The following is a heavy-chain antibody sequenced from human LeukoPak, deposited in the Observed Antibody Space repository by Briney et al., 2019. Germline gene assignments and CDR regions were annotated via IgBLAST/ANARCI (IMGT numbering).Heavy chain of an antibody. CDR2: INPNSGGT. CDR3: ASYCTNGVCYTGIGDV. V-gene: IGHV1-2*02. CDR1: GYTFIDYY. Sequence: GASVKVSCKASGYTFIDYYMHWVRQAPGQGLEWMGWINPNSGGTNYAQKFQGRVTMTRDTSISTAYMELSRLRSDDTAVYYCASYCTNGVCYTGIGDVWGKGTTVTVSS. D-gene: IGHD2-8*01. J-gene: IGHJ6*04.